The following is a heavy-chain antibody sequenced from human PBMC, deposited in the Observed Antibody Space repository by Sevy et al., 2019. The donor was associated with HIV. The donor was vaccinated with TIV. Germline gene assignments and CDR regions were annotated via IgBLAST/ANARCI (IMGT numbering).Heavy chain of an antibody. CDR2: ISSDGSST. J-gene: IGHJ4*02. V-gene: IGHV3-74*01. CDR3: ARHRGGVVDY. CDR1: GFTFSSYW. D-gene: IGHD3-16*01. Sequence: GGSLRLSCAASGFTFSSYWMHWVRQAPGKGLVWVSRISSDGSSTNYADSVKGRFTISRDNAKNTLYLQMNSLRAEDTAVYYCARHRGGVVDYWGREPWSPSPQ.